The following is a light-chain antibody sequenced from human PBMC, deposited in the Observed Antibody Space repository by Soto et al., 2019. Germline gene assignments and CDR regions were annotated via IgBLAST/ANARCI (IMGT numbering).Light chain of an antibody. CDR3: QQYNNWRLLT. Sequence: EIVMTQSPATLSVSPGERATLSCRASQSVSSNLAWYQQKPGQAPRLLIYGASTRATGIPARFSGSGSGTEFTLTISTLQCEDCSMYYCQQYNNWRLLTFGQGSKVDI. CDR1: QSVSSN. J-gene: IGKJ1*01. CDR2: GAS. V-gene: IGKV3-15*01.